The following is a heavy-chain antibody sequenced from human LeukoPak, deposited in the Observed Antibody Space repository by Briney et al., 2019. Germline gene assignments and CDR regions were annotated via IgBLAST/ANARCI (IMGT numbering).Heavy chain of an antibody. CDR2: ISYDGSNK. CDR3: AREYFEYYYDSSGYYPFNDY. J-gene: IGHJ4*02. V-gene: IGHV3-30-3*01. D-gene: IGHD3-22*01. Sequence: PGGSLRLSCAASGFTFSSYAMHWVRQAPGKGLEWVAVISYDGSNKYYADSVKGRLTISRDNSQNTLYLQMNSLRAEDTAVYYCAREYFEYYYDSSGYYPFNDYWGQGTLVTVSS. CDR1: GFTFSSYA.